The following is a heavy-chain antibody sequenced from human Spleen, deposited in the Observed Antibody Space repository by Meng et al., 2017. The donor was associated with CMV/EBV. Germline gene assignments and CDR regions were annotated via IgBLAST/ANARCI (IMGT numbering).Heavy chain of an antibody. V-gene: IGHV3-48*04. Sequence: GGSLRLSCAASGFTFSSYSMNWVRQAPGKGLEWVSYISSSSTIYYADSVKGRFTISRDNAKNSLYLQMNSLRAEDTAVYYCAVLIVGATYWGQGTLVTVSS. CDR1: GFTFSSYS. J-gene: IGHJ4*02. CDR2: ISSSSTI. CDR3: AVLIVGATY. D-gene: IGHD1-26*01.